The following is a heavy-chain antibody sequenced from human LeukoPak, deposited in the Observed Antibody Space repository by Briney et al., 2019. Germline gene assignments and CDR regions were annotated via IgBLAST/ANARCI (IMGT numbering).Heavy chain of an antibody. CDR2: MKEDGGEI. D-gene: IGHD4-23*01. J-gene: IGHJ4*02. CDR3: ARDRGYSTFDY. V-gene: IGHV3-7*01. CDR1: AFTFSSYW. Sequence: GGSLRLSCEASAFTFSSYWMSWVRQAPGKGLEWVANMKEDGGEINYVDSVKGRFTISRDNAKDSLFLQMNSLRVEDTAVYYCARDRGYSTFDYWGQGTLVTVSS.